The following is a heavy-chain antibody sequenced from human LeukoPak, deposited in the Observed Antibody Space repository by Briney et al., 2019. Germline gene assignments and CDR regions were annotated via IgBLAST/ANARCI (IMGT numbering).Heavy chain of an antibody. CDR1: GFTFSSYA. J-gene: IGHJ4*02. V-gene: IGHV3-21*01. D-gene: IGHD5-12*01. CDR2: ISSSSSYI. CDR3: AREWLWPFDY. Sequence: GGSLRLSCAASGFTFSSYAMSWVRQAPGKGLEWVSSISSSSSYIYYADSVKGRFTISRDNAKNSLYLQMNSLRAEDTAVYYCAREWLWPFDYWGQGTLVTVSS.